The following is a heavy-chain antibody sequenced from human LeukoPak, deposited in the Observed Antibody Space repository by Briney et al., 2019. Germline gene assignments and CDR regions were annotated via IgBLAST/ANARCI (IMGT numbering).Heavy chain of an antibody. D-gene: IGHD3-10*01. J-gene: IGHJ4*02. CDR1: GGSISSYY. CDR3: SRAGENPFKYIY. CDR2: IYYSGST. Sequence: SETLSLTCTVSGGSISSYYWSWIRQPPGKGLELIGYIYYSGSTNYNPSLKSRVTISVDTSKNQFSLKLSSVTAADTAVYYCSRAGENPFKYIYWGQGTLLTVSS. V-gene: IGHV4-59*01.